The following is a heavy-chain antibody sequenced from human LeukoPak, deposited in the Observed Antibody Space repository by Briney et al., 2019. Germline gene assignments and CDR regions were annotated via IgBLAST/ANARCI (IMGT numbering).Heavy chain of an antibody. D-gene: IGHD6-13*01. CDR1: GGSISSYY. Sequence: SETLSLTCTVSGGSISSYYWSWIRQPPGKGLAWIGYIYYSGSTNYNPSLKSRVTISVDTSKNQFSLKLSSVTAADTAVYYCARAPIRVAAAGTGWFDPWGQGTLVTVSS. J-gene: IGHJ5*02. CDR2: IYYSGST. CDR3: ARAPIRVAAAGTGWFDP. V-gene: IGHV4-59*01.